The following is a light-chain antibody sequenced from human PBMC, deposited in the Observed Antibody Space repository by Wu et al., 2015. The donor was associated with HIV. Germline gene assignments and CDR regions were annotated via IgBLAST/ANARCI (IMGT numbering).Light chain of an antibody. CDR3: QQRSTWPIT. CDR2: DVV. J-gene: IGKJ5*01. Sequence: EIVLTQSPDILSLSPGERATLSCRANQSVSTFFGWYQQKPGQAPRLLIYDVVSRAIGIPVRFTGGGSGTDFTLTISSLDSDDSGVYYCQQRSTWPITFGQGTRLEIK. V-gene: IGKV3-11*01. CDR1: QSVSTF.